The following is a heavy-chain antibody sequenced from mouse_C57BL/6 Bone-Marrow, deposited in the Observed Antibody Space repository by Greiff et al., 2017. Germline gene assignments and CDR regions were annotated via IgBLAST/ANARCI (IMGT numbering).Heavy chain of an antibody. CDR3: ARDLGADHFDY. CDR1: GFTFSSYA. Sequence: EVKVVESGGGLVKPGGSLKLSCAASGFTFSSYAMSWVRQTPEKRLEWVATISDGGSYTYYPDNVKGRFTISRDNAKNNLYLQMSHLKSEDTAMYYCARDLGADHFDYWGQGTTLTVSS. CDR2: ISDGGSYT. J-gene: IGHJ2*01. D-gene: IGHD4-1*01. V-gene: IGHV5-4*01.